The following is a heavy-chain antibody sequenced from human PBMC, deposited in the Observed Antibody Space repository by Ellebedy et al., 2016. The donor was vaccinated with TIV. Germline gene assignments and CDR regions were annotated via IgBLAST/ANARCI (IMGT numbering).Heavy chain of an antibody. CDR1: GFTFSSYA. V-gene: IGHV3-23*01. Sequence: PGGSLRLSCAASGFTFSSYAASRVRQAPGKGLEWVAGLNANGVVIAYADSVKGRSTISRDNSKNTLYLQMNSLRPEDTAVYYCASSRYHYYVGNTIFAYWGQGTLVTVSS. J-gene: IGHJ4*02. CDR3: ASSRYHYYVGNTIFAY. D-gene: IGHD3-10*02. CDR2: LNANGVVI.